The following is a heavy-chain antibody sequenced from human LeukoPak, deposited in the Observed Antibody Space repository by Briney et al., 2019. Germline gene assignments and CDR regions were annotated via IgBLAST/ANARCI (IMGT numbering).Heavy chain of an antibody. CDR1: GGSISSYY. V-gene: IGHV4-4*07. D-gene: IGHD3-10*01. J-gene: IGHJ4*02. CDR3: ARGPSGASGHDY. Sequence: SETLSLTCTVSGGSISSYYWSWLRQPAGKGLEWIGRIYTSGNTNYNPSLESRVTMSVDTSKNQFSLKVSSVTAADTAVYYCARGPSGASGHDYWGQGTLVTVSS. CDR2: IYTSGNT.